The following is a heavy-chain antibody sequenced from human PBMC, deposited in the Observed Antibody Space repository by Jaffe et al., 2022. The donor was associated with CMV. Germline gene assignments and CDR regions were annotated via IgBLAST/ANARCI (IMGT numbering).Heavy chain of an antibody. V-gene: IGHV1-69*01. Sequence: QVQLVQSGAEVKKPGSSVKVSCKASGGTFSSYAISWVRQAPGQGLEWMGGIIPIFGTANYAQKFQGRVTITADESTSTAYMELSSLRSEDTAVYYCARVEDIVVVTAIGVNAFDIWGQGTMVTVSS. CDR3: ARVEDIVVVTAIGVNAFDI. CDR1: GGTFSSYA. CDR2: IIPIFGTA. D-gene: IGHD2-21*02. J-gene: IGHJ3*02.